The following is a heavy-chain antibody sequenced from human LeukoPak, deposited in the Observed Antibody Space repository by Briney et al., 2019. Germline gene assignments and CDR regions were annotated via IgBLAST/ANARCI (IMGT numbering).Heavy chain of an antibody. V-gene: IGHV4-39*01. J-gene: IGHJ4*02. Sequence: SETLSLTCTVSGGSISSSNYYWGWIRQPPGKGLEWIGSIYYSGSTYYNPSLKSRVTISVDTSKNQFSLKLSSVTAADTAVYYCARHQDIVVVPAANFDYWGQGTLVTVSS. CDR2: IYYSGST. CDR3: ARHQDIVVVPAANFDY. D-gene: IGHD2-2*01. CDR1: GGSISSSNYY.